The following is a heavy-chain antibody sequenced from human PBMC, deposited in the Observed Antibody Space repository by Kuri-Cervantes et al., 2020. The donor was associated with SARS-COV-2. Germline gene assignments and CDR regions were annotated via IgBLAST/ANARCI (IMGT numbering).Heavy chain of an antibody. V-gene: IGHV3-7*05. CDR2: IKQDGSEK. J-gene: IGHJ4*01. Sequence: GGSLRLSCAASGFTFSSYWMSWVRQAPGKGLEWVANIKQDGSEKYYVDSVKGRFTISRDNAKNSLYLQMNSLRAEDTAVYYCASHFRPRGQQPVGFRYWGQGTLVTVSS. CDR3: ASHFRPRGQQPVGFRY. CDR1: GFTFSSYW. D-gene: IGHD6-13*01.